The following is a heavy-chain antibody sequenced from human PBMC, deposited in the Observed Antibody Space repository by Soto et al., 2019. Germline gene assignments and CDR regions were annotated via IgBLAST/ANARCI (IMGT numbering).Heavy chain of an antibody. J-gene: IGHJ6*02. CDR3: AREVVVTVTSSYDGMDV. CDR1: GYTFTGYY. D-gene: IGHD2-21*02. Sequence: GASVKVSCKASGYTFTGYYMHWVRQAPGRGPEWMGVINPISGTSTYAQKFQGRVTMTRDTSTSTVYMGLSSPRSEDTAVYYCAREVVVTVTSSYDGMDVWGHGTTVTVSS. CDR2: INPISGTS. V-gene: IGHV1-46*01.